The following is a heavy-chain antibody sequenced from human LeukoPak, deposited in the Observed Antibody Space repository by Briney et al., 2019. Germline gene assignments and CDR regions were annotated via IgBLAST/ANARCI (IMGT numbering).Heavy chain of an antibody. CDR1: GYSISSGYY. Sequence: PSETLSLTCAVSGYSISSGYYWGWFRQPPGKGLEWIGCIFHSGNTYYNPSLKSRVSISVDTSKNHFSLKLTSVTAADSAVYYCARQGGSSSPYYYYYMDAWGKGTTVTVSS. J-gene: IGHJ6*03. CDR2: IFHSGNT. V-gene: IGHV4-38-2*01. D-gene: IGHD6-13*01. CDR3: ARQGGSSSPYYYYYMDA.